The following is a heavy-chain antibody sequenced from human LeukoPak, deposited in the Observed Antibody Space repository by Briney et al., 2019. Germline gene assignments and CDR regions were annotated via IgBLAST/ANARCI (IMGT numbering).Heavy chain of an antibody. CDR2: TYASGRT. D-gene: IGHD5-24*01. Sequence: SETLSLTCTVSGGSISSYYWSWIRQPPGKGLEWIGYTYASGRTNYNPSLKSRVSISIDTSKTHFSLKLTSVTAADTAVYYCARGDGYKDYWGQGTLVTVSS. CDR3: ARGDGYKDY. J-gene: IGHJ4*02. CDR1: GGSISSYY. V-gene: IGHV4-59*01.